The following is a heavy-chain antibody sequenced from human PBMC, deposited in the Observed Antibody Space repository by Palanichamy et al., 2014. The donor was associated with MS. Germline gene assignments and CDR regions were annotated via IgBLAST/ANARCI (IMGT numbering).Heavy chain of an antibody. Sequence: EVQLVESGGGLAQPGGSLRLSCAASGFTLTNYAMNWVRQAPGKGLEWVSYISSSSGYIKYADSVKGRFTISRDNARNSVYLQMNSLRDEDTAVYYCARDQSLGTTFKYFCDYWGQGTLVIVSS. CDR3: ARDQSLGTTFKYFCDY. CDR1: GFTLTNYA. D-gene: IGHD3-16*01. CDR2: ISSSSGYI. J-gene: IGHJ4*02. V-gene: IGHV3-48*02.